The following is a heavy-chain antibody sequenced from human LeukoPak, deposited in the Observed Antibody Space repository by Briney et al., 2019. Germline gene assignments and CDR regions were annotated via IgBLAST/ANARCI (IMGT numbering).Heavy chain of an antibody. CDR1: GFAFSIYS. J-gene: IGHJ4*02. D-gene: IGHD5-24*01. Sequence: GGSLRLSCAASGFAFSIYSMNWVRQAPGKGLEWISYIRSSSSIMYYADSVEGRFTISRDNSKNTLYLQMNSLRAEDTAVYYCARGDGHRYWGQGTLVTVSS. CDR2: IRSSSSIM. CDR3: ARGDGHRY. V-gene: IGHV3-48*01.